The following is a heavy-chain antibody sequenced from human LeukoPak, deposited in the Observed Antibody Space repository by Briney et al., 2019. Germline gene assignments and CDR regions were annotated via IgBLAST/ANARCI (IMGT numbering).Heavy chain of an antibody. J-gene: IGHJ3*02. CDR2: IYNSGIT. V-gene: IGHV4-59*08. D-gene: IGHD5-18*01. CDR1: GGSISRYY. CDR3: ARQISYSNAWTTI. Sequence: PSETLSLTCTVSGGSISRYYWSWIRQPPGKGLEWIGYIYNSGITNYTPFLKSRVTISVDTSKNQFSLRLSSVTAADTAVYYCARQISYSNAWTTIWGQGTMVTVSS.